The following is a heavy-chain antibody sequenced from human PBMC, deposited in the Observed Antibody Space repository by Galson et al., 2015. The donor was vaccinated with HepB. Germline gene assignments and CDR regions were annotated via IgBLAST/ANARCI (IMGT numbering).Heavy chain of an antibody. J-gene: IGHJ4*02. CDR1: GFTFGDHA. Sequence: SLRLSCAASGFTFGDHAMSWFRQAPGKGLEWVGFIRSKAYGGTREYAASVKGRFTISRDDSKNIAYLQMNSLKTEDTAVYYCTREKDCSGTSCYTVWGQGTLVTVSS. V-gene: IGHV3-49*03. CDR3: TREKDCSGTSCYTV. D-gene: IGHD2-2*02. CDR2: IRSKAYGGTR.